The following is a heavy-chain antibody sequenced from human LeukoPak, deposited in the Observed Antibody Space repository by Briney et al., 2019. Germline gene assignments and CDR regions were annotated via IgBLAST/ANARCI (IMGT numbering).Heavy chain of an antibody. CDR1: GYTFTGSY. V-gene: IGHV1-2*02. Sequence: ASVKVSCKASGYTFTGSYMHWVRQAPGQGLEWMGWINPNSGGTKYALKFQGRVTMTRDTSINTAYMELTRLRSDDTAVYYCARGDGSSWTNFDSWGQGTLVTVSS. CDR2: INPNSGGT. CDR3: ARGDGSSWTNFDS. D-gene: IGHD6-13*01. J-gene: IGHJ4*02.